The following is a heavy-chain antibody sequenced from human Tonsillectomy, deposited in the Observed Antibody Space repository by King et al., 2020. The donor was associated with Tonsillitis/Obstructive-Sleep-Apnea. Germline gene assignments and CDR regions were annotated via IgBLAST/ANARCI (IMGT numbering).Heavy chain of an antibody. CDR1: GGSISSSSYY. J-gene: IGHJ6*03. V-gene: IGHV4-39*01. D-gene: IGHD4-11*01. CDR2: IYYSGST. Sequence: QLQESGPGLVKPSETLSLTCTVSGGSISSSSYYWGWIRQPPGKGLEWIGSIYYSGSTYYNPFLKSRVTISVDTSKNQFSLKLSFVIAADTAVYYFAREDYSGYYYMDVWGKGTTVTVSS. CDR3: AREDYSGYYYMDV.